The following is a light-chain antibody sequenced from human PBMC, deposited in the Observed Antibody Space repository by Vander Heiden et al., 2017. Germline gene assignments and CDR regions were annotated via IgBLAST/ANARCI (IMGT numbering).Light chain of an antibody. CDR1: SNDSGGSKY. CDR2: YVT. Sequence: QSALTPPAPVSGFPGPSITVSCTGTSNDSGGSKYVSWYQQHPGNVAELIIYYVTNRRSGGSDRCSGCKTGGTASLTITARQAEDEADYYYNSYKSTVSLVFGGGTKLTVL. J-gene: IGLJ2*01. CDR3: NSYKSTVSLV. V-gene: IGLV2-14*03.